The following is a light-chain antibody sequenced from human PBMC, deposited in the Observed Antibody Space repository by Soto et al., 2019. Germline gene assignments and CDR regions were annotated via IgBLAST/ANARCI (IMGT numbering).Light chain of an antibody. CDR3: QQYNSYPYT. CDR1: QSISGW. J-gene: IGKJ2*01. Sequence: DIQMTQSPSTLSASVAXRVTITCRASQSISGWLAWYQQKPGKAPKLLIYKASSLESAVPSRFSGSGSGTEFTLTVSSLQPDDFATYYCQQYNSYPYTFGQGTKVDIK. CDR2: KAS. V-gene: IGKV1-5*03.